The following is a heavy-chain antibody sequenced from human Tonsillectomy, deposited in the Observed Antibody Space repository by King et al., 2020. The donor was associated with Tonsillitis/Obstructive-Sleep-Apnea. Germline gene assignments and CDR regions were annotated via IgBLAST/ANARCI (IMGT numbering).Heavy chain of an antibody. CDR1: GYTFTDYY. CDR2: INPNSGGT. D-gene: IGHD5-18*01. V-gene: IGHV1-2*02. Sequence: VQLVESGAEVKKPGASVKVSCKASGYTFTDYYMHWVRQAPGQGLEWMGWINPNSGGTDSAQKFRGRVTMTRDTSISTAYMELSSLTSDDTAVYYCARGPRGYSYGSVDYGGQGTLVTVSS. J-gene: IGHJ4*02. CDR3: ARGPRGYSYGSVDY.